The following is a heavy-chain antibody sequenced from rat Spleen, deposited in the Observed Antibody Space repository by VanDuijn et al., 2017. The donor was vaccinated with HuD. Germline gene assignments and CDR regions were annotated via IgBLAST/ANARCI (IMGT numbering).Heavy chain of an antibody. J-gene: IGHJ2*01. CDR3: TRPRYLGDYFDY. CDR1: GFTFTAYW. CDR2: ITNTGGST. D-gene: IGHD2-1*01. V-gene: IGHV5-31*01. Sequence: EVQLVESGGGLVQPGRSLKLSCVGSGFTFTAYWMAWIRQAPGTGLEWIASITNTGGSTYYPDSVKGRFTISRDNAKSTLYLQMNSLRSEDTATYYCTRPRYLGDYFDYWGQGVMVTVSS.